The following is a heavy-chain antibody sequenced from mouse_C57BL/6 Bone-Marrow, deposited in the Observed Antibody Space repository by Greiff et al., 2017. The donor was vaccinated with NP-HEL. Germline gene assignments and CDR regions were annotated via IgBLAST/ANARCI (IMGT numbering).Heavy chain of an antibody. D-gene: IGHD1-1*01. CDR1: GYSFTGYF. CDR3: ARGFLLLRVYAMDY. Sequence: EVKLMESGPELVKPGASVKISCTASGYSFTGYFMNWVQQSHGKSLEWIGRINPYNGDTFYNQKFKGKATLTVDKSSSTAHMELLSLTSEDFAVYYCARGFLLLRVYAMDYWGQGTSVTVSS. J-gene: IGHJ4*01. V-gene: IGHV1-37*01. CDR2: INPYNGDT.